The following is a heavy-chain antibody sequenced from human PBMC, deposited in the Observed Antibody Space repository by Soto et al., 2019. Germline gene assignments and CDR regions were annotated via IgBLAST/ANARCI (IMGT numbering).Heavy chain of an antibody. V-gene: IGHV5-10-1*01. CDR1: GYSFTSYW. Sequence: GESLKISCKGSGYSFTSYWISWVRQMPGKGLEWMGRIDPSDSYTNYSPSFQGHVTISADKSISTAYLQWSSLKASDTAMYYCARLPRYYDFWSGPDYWGQGTLVTVSS. CDR2: IDPSDSYT. J-gene: IGHJ4*02. CDR3: ARLPRYYDFWSGPDY. D-gene: IGHD3-3*01.